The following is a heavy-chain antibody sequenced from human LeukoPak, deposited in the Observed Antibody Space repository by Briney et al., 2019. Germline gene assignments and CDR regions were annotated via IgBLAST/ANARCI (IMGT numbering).Heavy chain of an antibody. Sequence: PSETLSLTCAVYGGSFSGYYWSWIRQPPGKGLEWIGEINHSGSTNYNPFLKSRVTISVDTSKNQFSLKLSSVPAADTAVYYCARGRWFGELWPLYWYFDLWGRGTLVTVSS. CDR3: ARGRWFGELWPLYWYFDL. CDR2: INHSGST. D-gene: IGHD3-10*01. CDR1: GGSFSGYY. V-gene: IGHV4-34*01. J-gene: IGHJ2*01.